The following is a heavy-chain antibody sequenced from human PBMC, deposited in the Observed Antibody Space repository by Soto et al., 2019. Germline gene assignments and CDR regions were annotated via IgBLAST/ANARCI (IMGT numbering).Heavy chain of an antibody. CDR1: GGSFSGYY. CDR3: ARELRYFDWLGKGGGLNWFDP. CDR2: INHSGST. V-gene: IGHV4-34*01. D-gene: IGHD3-9*01. J-gene: IGHJ5*02. Sequence: KTSETLSLTCAVYGGSFSGYYWSWIRQPPGKGLEWIGEINHSGSTNYNPSLKSRVTISVDTSKNQFSLKLSSVTAADTAVYYCARELRYFDWLGKGGGLNWFDPWGQGTLVTVSS.